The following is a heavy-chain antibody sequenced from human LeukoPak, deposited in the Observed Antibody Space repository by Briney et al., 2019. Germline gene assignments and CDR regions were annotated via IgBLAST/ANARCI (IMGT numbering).Heavy chain of an antibody. CDR2: IYVSGST. J-gene: IGHJ6*02. V-gene: IGHV4-59*01. Sequence: SETLSLTCTVYGGAISSYYWRWIRQPPGKGLERIRYIYVSGSTNYNPSLKSRVTISVDTSKNQFSLKLSSVTAADTAVYYCARDLNYYGMDVWGQGTTVTVSS. CDR3: ARDLNYYGMDV. CDR1: GGAISSYY.